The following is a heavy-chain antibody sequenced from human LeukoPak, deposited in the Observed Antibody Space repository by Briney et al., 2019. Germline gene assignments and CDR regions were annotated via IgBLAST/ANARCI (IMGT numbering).Heavy chain of an antibody. CDR2: ISGSGGTT. Sequence: GGSLRLSCAASGFTFSSYAMSWVRQAPGKGLEWVSAISGSGGTTYYAYSVKGRSTITRDNSKNTLYLQMNSLRAEDTAVYYCPSPRGYCSSTSCYAGDWYFDLWGRGTLVTVSS. CDR3: PSPRGYCSSTSCYAGDWYFDL. D-gene: IGHD2-2*01. J-gene: IGHJ2*01. CDR1: GFTFSSYA. V-gene: IGHV3-23*01.